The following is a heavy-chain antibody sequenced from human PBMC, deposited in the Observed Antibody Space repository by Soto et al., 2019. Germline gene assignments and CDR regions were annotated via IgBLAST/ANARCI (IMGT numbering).Heavy chain of an antibody. Sequence: ASVKVSCKASGYTFTSYGISWVRQAPGQGLEWMGWLNANNGNTNCAQKFQGWVTMTRDTSINTAYMELTRLSSDDSAVYYCAVEYSSSVAALDVWGQGTTVTVSS. CDR2: LNANNGNT. V-gene: IGHV1-18*01. J-gene: IGHJ6*02. D-gene: IGHD6-6*01. CDR1: GYTFTSYG. CDR3: AVEYSSSVAALDV.